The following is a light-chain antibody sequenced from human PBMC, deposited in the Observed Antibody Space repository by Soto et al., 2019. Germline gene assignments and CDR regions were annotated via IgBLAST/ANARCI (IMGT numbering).Light chain of an antibody. CDR2: GAS. CDR3: QQYGSSPPIT. Sequence: ELVFTQSPATLSLSPGERATLSCRARQSVNSIYLAWYQQQPGQAHRLLIYGASSRATGIPDRFSGSGSGTDFTLTISRLETEDFAVYYGQQYGSSPPITFCQGTRLEIK. V-gene: IGKV3-20*01. CDR1: QSVNSIY. J-gene: IGKJ5*01.